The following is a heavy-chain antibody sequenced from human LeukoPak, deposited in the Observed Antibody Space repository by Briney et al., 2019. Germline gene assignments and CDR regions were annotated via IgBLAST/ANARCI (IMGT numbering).Heavy chain of an antibody. J-gene: IGHJ4*02. CDR1: GYTFTTYG. V-gene: IGHV1-18*04. Sequence: APVKVSCKASGYTFTTYGISWVRQAPGQGLEWMGWISAYIGNTNYAQKLQGRVTMTTDTSTSTAYMELRSLRSDDTAVYYCARIYSYGNGVYYFDYWGQGTLVTVSS. D-gene: IGHD5-18*01. CDR3: ARIYSYGNGVYYFDY. CDR2: ISAYIGNT.